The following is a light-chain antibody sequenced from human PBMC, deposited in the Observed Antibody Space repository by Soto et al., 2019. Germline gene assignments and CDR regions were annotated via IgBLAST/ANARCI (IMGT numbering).Light chain of an antibody. J-gene: IGKJ1*01. Sequence: PGERATLSCRASQSVNAYLAWYQQKPGQAPRLLIYDASVRATGIPARFSGSGSGTDFTLTISSLEPEDSAVYYCQQHLGRHTFGKGTKVEIK. CDR2: DAS. CDR1: QSVNAY. V-gene: IGKV3-11*01. CDR3: QQHLGRHT.